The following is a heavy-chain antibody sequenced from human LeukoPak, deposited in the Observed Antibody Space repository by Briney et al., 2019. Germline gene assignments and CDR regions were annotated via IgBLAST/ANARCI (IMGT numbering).Heavy chain of an antibody. CDR3: ARGGYSYGDDY. CDR2: IYTSGST. J-gene: IGHJ4*02. D-gene: IGHD5-18*01. CDR1: GGSISSGSYY. V-gene: IGHV4-61*02. Sequence: SQTLSLTCTVSGGSISSGSYYWSWIRQPAGKGLEWIGRIYTSGSTNYNPSLKSRVTISVDTSKNQISLKLSSVTAADTAVYYCARGGYSYGDDYWGQGTLVTVSS.